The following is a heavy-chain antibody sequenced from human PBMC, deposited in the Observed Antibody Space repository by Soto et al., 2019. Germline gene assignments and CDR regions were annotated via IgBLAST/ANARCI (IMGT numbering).Heavy chain of an antibody. CDR1: GGSISSGGHY. J-gene: IGHJ3*01. CDR2: IYNSGST. Sequence: QVQLQESGPGLVKPSQTLSLTCTVSGGSISSGGHYWSWIRQYAGKGLEWIGYIYNSGSTYYNPSLKSRLTISIDTSKNHFSLKMKSVTAAETAGYYCASGDGNHRAFDFWGQGTMVTVSS. V-gene: IGHV4-31*03. CDR3: ASGDGNHRAFDF.